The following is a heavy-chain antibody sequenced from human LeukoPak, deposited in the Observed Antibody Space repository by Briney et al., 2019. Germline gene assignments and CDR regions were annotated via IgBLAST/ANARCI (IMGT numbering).Heavy chain of an antibody. CDR3: ARQFRDYYDSSGYYGAFDM. D-gene: IGHD3-22*01. CDR2: MYYSGGT. J-gene: IGHJ3*02. V-gene: IGHV4-59*08. Sequence: SETLSLTCTVSGGSINSYYWSWIRQPPGKGLEWIGYMYYSGGTNYNPSLKSRVTISLDTPKNQFSLKLSSVTAADTALYYCARQFRDYYDSSGYYGAFDMWGRGTMVTVSS. CDR1: GGSINSYY.